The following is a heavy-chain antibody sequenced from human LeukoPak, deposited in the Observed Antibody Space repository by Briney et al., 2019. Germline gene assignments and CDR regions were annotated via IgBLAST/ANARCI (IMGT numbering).Heavy chain of an antibody. D-gene: IGHD3-3*01. CDR2: INPNSGFT. Sequence: ASVKVSCKASGYIFNDYYMHWVRQAPGQGLEWMGWINPNSGFTNYAQKFQGRVSMTRDMSISIAYMELSSLRSDDTAVYYCARDKSTTVRFLQYYWGQGTLVTVSS. V-gene: IGHV1-2*02. CDR3: ARDKSTTVRFLQYY. CDR1: GYIFNDYY. J-gene: IGHJ4*02.